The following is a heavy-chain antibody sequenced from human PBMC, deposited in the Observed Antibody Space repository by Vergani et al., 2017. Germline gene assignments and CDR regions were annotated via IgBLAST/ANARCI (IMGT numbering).Heavy chain of an antibody. D-gene: IGHD3-22*01. CDR1: GFSLRTSGVG. CDR2: IYWDDDK. V-gene: IGHV2-5*02. CDR3: AHRLSSGRAFDI. Sequence: QITLKESGPTLVKPTQTLTLTCTFSGFSLRTSGVGVGWIRQPPGKALEWLALIYWDDDKRYSPSLKSRLTITKDTSKNQVVLTMTNMDPVDTATYYCAHRLSSGRAFDIWGQGTMVTVSS. J-gene: IGHJ3*02.